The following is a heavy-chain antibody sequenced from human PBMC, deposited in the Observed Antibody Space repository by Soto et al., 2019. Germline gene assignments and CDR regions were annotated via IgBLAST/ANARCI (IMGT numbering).Heavy chain of an antibody. D-gene: IGHD2-15*01. CDR2: INPSGGST. J-gene: IGHJ3*02. Sequence: GASVKVSCKASGYTFTSYYMHWVRQAPGQGLEWLGIINPSGGSTSYAQKFQGRVTMTRDTSTSTVYMELSSLRSEDTAVYYCARSKIQGCSGGSCYWYAFDIWGQGTMVTVSS. V-gene: IGHV1-46*01. CDR3: ARSKIQGCSGGSCYWYAFDI. CDR1: GYTFTSYY.